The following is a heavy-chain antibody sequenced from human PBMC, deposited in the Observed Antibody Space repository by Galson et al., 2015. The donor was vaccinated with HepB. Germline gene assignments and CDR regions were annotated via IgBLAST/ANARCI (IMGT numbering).Heavy chain of an antibody. CDR3: ASYYGDYGFYYGMDV. D-gene: IGHD4-17*01. CDR2: IYYSGST. J-gene: IGHJ6*02. CDR1: GGSISSSY. V-gene: IGHV4-59*08. Sequence: ETLSLTCTVSGGSISSSYWSWIRQPPGKGLEWIGYIYYSGSTNYNPSLKSRVTISVDTSKNQFSLKLSSVTAADTAVYHCASYYGDYGFYYGMDVWGQGTTVTVSS.